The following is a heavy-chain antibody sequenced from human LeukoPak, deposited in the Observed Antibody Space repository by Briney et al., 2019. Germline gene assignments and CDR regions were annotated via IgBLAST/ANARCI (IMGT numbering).Heavy chain of an antibody. J-gene: IGHJ3*02. CDR3: ARVNWGSGAFDI. CDR1: GGTFSSYA. V-gene: IGHV1-69*04. D-gene: IGHD7-27*01. Sequence: AASVKVSCKASGGTFSSYAISWVRQAPGQGLEWMGRIIPILGIANYAQKFQGRVTITADKSTSTAYMELRSLGSDDTAVHYCARVNWGSGAFDIWGQGTMVTVSS. CDR2: IIPILGIA.